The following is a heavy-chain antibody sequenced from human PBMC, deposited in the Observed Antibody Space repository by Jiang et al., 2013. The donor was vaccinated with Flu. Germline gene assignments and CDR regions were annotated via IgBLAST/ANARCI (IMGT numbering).Heavy chain of an antibody. CDR2: IYPGDSDT. D-gene: IGHD3-9*01. CDR1: GYSFPSSW. V-gene: IGHV5-51*03. J-gene: IGHJ4*02. CDR3: ARRRDDNFDY. Sequence: PGESLKISCKGSGYSFPSSWIAWVRQMPGKGLEWMGIIYPGDSDTRYSPSFQGQVTISADKSISTAYLQWSSLKASDTAMYYCARRRDDNFDYWGQGTLVTVSS.